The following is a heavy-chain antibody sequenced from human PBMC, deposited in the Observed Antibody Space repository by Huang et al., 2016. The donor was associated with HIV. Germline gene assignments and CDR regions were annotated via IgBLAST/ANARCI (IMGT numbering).Heavy chain of an antibody. V-gene: IGHV4-34*01. D-gene: IGHD3-16*01. Sequence: QVQLYQWGAGLLRPSETLSPTCAVYRGSLSGYYWSWIRQSPEKGLERIGEINYSGTINYNPSLKSRVTRSVDTSKKKLSLKLKSVTAADTAVYYCAREVMTSFGGPFDPWGQGTLVAVSS. J-gene: IGHJ5*02. CDR3: AREVMTSFGGPFDP. CDR2: INYSGTI. CDR1: RGSLSGYY.